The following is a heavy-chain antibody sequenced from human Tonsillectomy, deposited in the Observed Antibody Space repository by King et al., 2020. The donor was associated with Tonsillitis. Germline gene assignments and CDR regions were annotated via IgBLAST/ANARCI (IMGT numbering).Heavy chain of an antibody. D-gene: IGHD3-22*01. CDR2: ITSSGTYI. CDR1: GFTFKNYN. Sequence: VQLVESGGGLVKPGGSLRLSCAASGFTFKNYNMNWVRQAPGKGLEWVSSITSSGTYIYYTDPVKGRFTVSRDNAKNSLYLQMNSLRAEDTAVYYCAREKRSPMIIDPVFNDAFDIWGQGTMVTVSS. V-gene: IGHV3-21*01. J-gene: IGHJ3*02. CDR3: AREKRSPMIIDPVFNDAFDI.